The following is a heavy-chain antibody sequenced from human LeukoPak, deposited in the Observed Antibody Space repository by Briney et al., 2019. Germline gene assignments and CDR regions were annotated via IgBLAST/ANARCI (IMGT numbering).Heavy chain of an antibody. CDR2: INAGNGNT. Sequence: GASVKVSCKASGYTFTSYAMHWVRQAPGQRLEWMGWINAGNGNTKYSQKFQGRVTITRDTSASTAYMELSSLRSEDTAVYYCARPSRWLQFGFDYWGRGTLVTVSS. CDR3: ARPSRWLQFGFDY. CDR1: GYTFTSYA. D-gene: IGHD5-24*01. V-gene: IGHV1-3*01. J-gene: IGHJ4*02.